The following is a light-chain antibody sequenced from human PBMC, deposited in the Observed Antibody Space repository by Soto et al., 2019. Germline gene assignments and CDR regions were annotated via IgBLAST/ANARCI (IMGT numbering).Light chain of an antibody. V-gene: IGKV3-20*01. Sequence: EIVLTQSPGTLSLSPGERATLSCRASQSVRSRYLAWYQQKLGQAPRLLIYGVSNRATGIPDRFSGTGSGTHLTHTISRLESEDFAAYYCQQYGTSPRTFGQGTKVEIK. J-gene: IGKJ1*01. CDR1: QSVRSRY. CDR3: QQYGTSPRT. CDR2: GVS.